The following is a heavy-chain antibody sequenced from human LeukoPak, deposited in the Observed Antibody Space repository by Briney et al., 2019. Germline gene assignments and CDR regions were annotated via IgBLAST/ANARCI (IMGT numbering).Heavy chain of an antibody. J-gene: IGHJ4*02. CDR1: GDSLSTYS. D-gene: IGHD1-7*01. CDR3: VGEKNYWGTPY. V-gene: IGHV4-59*08. Sequence: SETLSLTCTVSGDSLSTYSWSWLRQPPGKGLEYIGYIYYSGSPNYNPSLKSRVTMSVDTSKNQFSLKLNSVTAADTAVYYCVGEKNYWGTPYWGQGTLVTVSS. CDR2: IYYSGSP.